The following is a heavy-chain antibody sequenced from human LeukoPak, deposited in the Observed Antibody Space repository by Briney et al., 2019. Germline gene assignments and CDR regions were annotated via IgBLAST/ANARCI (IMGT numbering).Heavy chain of an antibody. J-gene: IGHJ4*02. Sequence: GGSLRLSCAASGFTFSSYGMHWVRQAPGKGLEWVAFIRYDGSNKYYADSVKGRFAISRDNSKNTLYLQMNSLRAEDTAVYYCANLNSGSYYFDYWGQGTLVTVSS. CDR1: GFTFSSYG. CDR3: ANLNSGSYYFDY. D-gene: IGHD1-26*01. CDR2: IRYDGSNK. V-gene: IGHV3-30*02.